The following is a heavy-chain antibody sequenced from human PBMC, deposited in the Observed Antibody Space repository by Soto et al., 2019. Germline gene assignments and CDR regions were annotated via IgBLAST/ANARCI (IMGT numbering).Heavy chain of an antibody. CDR2: ISAYNGNT. J-gene: IGHJ6*03. CDR1: GYTFTSYG. CDR3: ARVGVGIYYYYYYMDV. V-gene: IGHV1-18*01. Sequence: ASVKVSCKASGYTFTSYGISWVRQAPGQGLEWMGWISAYNGNTNYAQKLQGRVTMTTDTSTSTAYMELRSLRSDDTAVYYCARVGVGIYYYYYYMDVWGKGTTVTVSS. D-gene: IGHD1-26*01.